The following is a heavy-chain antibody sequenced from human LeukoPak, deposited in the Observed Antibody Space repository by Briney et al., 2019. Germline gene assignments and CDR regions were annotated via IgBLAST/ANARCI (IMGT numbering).Heavy chain of an antibody. Sequence: SETLSLTCTVSGYSISSGYYWGWIRQPPGKGLEWIGSIYHSGSTYYNPSLKSRVTISVDTSKNQFSLKLSSVTAADTAVYYCARDGSSWYWPYDYSGGFWGQGTLVTVSS. V-gene: IGHV4-38-2*02. CDR1: GYSISSGYY. J-gene: IGHJ4*02. CDR2: IYHSGST. CDR3: ARDGSSWYWPYDYSGGF. D-gene: IGHD6-13*01.